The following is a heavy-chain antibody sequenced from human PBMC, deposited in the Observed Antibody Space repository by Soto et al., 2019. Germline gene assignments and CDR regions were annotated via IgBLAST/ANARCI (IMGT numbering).Heavy chain of an antibody. CDR3: TTDPSYGDYGGVDY. V-gene: IGHV3-15*01. D-gene: IGHD4-17*01. CDR2: IKSKTDGGTT. Sequence: GGSLRLSCAASGFTFSSAWMSWVRQAPGKGLEWVGRIKSKTDGGTTDYAAPVKGRFTISRDDSKNTLYLQMNSLKTEDTAVHYCTTDPSYGDYGGVDYWGQGTLVTVSS. J-gene: IGHJ4*02. CDR1: GFTFSSAW.